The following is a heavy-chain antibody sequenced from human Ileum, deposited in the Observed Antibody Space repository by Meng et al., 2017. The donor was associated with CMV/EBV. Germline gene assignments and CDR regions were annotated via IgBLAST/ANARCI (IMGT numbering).Heavy chain of an antibody. CDR2: VNNRGRT. Sequence: QVQLQQWGAGLLKPSETLSLTCAVSGEPLNGFFCSWIRQPPGRGLEWIEEVNNRGRTNYNPSLKSRLTISIDTSKRQLSLMVTSVTAADSAIYYCASGRLQFTPSALQHWGPGTLVTVSS. D-gene: IGHD5-24*01. CDR1: GEPLNGFF. J-gene: IGHJ1*01. CDR3: ASGRLQFTPSALQH. V-gene: IGHV4-34*02.